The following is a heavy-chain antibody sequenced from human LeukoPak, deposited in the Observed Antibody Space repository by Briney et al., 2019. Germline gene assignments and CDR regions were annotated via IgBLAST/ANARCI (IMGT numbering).Heavy chain of an antibody. CDR3: ARDGTYYDILTGYYTDGDYFDY. D-gene: IGHD3-9*01. V-gene: IGHV3-53*01. CDR1: GFTVSSNY. CDR2: IYSGGST. Sequence: GGSLRLSCAASGFTVSSNYMSWVRQAPGKGLEWVSVIYSGGSTYYADSVKGRFTISRDNSKNTLYLQMNSLRAEDTAVYYCARDGTYYDILTGYYTDGDYFDYWGQGTLVTVSS. J-gene: IGHJ4*02.